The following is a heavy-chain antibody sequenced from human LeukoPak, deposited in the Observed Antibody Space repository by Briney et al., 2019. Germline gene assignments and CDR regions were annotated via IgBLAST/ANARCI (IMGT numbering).Heavy chain of an antibody. Sequence: GASVKVSCKASGGTFSSYAISWVRQAPGQGLEWMGWINTNTGNPTYAQGFTGRFVFSLDTSVSTAYLQISSLKAEDTAVYYCAIGNYYDSSGYYSYYFDYWGQGTLVTVSS. CDR1: GGTFSSYA. CDR2: INTNTGNP. D-gene: IGHD3-22*01. V-gene: IGHV7-4-1*02. J-gene: IGHJ4*02. CDR3: AIGNYYDSSGYYSYYFDY.